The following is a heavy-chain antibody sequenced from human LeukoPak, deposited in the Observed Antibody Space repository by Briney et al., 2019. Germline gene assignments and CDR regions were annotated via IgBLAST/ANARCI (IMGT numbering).Heavy chain of an antibody. Sequence: GGSLRLSCAGSGFSFSTYDMLWARQAPGKGLEWVSAIGSGGDTYYAGSVKGRFTISRESAKNSFYLQMNSLNAGDTAVYFCARAVAGTDEIDSWGQGTLVTVSS. J-gene: IGHJ4*02. CDR1: GFSFSTYD. CDR3: ARAVAGTDEIDS. D-gene: IGHD6-19*01. V-gene: IGHV3-13*01. CDR2: IGSGGDT.